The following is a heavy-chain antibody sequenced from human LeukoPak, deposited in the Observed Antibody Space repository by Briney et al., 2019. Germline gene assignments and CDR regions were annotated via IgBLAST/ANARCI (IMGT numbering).Heavy chain of an antibody. V-gene: IGHV4-61*02. CDR1: GGSISSGSYY. D-gene: IGHD3-10*01. J-gene: IGHJ4*02. CDR3: ARALMVRGVIITFDY. CDR2: IYTSGGT. Sequence: SETLSLTCTVSGGSISSGSYYWSWIRQPAGKGLEWIGRIYTSGGTNYNPSLKSRVTISVDTSKNQFSLKLSSVTAADTAVYYCARALMVRGVIITFDYWGQGTLVTVSS.